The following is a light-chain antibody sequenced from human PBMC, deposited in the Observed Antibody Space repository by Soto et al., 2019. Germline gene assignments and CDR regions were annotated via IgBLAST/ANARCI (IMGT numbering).Light chain of an antibody. CDR3: QQYGSSPQT. J-gene: IGKJ2*01. CDR1: QSVRSSY. CDR2: GAS. Sequence: EIVLMQSPGILSLSPGERATLSCRASQSVRSSYLAWYQQKPGQAPRLLIYGASSRATGIPDRFSGSGSGTGFTLTISRLEPEDFAVYYCQQYGSSPQTFGQGTKLEIK. V-gene: IGKV3-20*01.